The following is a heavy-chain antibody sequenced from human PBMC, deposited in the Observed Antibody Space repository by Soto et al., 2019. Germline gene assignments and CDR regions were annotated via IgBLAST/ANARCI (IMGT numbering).Heavy chain of an antibody. CDR1: GYTFTSYY. D-gene: IGHD4-17*01. V-gene: IGHV1-46*03. J-gene: IGHJ4*02. Sequence: QVQLVQSGAEVKKPGASVKVSCKASGYTFTSYYMHWVRQAPGQGLEWMGIINPSGGSTSYAQKFQXIGPMXXDTSTSTVYMELSSLRSEDTAVYYCARVDYGDRSDWGQGTLVTVSS. CDR2: INPSGGST. CDR3: ARVDYGDRSD.